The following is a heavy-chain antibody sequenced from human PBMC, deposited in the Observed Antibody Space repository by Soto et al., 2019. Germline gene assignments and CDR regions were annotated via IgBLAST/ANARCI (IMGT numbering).Heavy chain of an antibody. CDR1: GGSINSYY. CDR3: ARGPGGFGDFSLDY. D-gene: IGHD3-10*01. Sequence: QVQLQESGPGLVKPSETLSLTCTVSGGSINSYYWSWIRQPAGKGLEWIGRIYSGGSTNYNPSLKRRLTVSVDTSKNQCSLKLTSVTAADTAVYYCARGPGGFGDFSLDYWGQGTLVTVSS. V-gene: IGHV4-4*07. CDR2: IYSGGST. J-gene: IGHJ4*02.